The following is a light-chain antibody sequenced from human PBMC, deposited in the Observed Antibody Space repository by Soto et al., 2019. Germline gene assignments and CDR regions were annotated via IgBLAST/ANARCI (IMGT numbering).Light chain of an antibody. CDR3: QQYNNWAYT. J-gene: IGKJ2*01. CDR1: QSVSSN. Sequence: EIVMTQSPATLSVSPGERATLSCRASQSVSSNLAWYQQKPGQAPRLLIYGASTRATGIPARFSGSGSGTEFPLTISSLQSEDFAVYSCQQYNNWAYTFGQGTKLEIK. CDR2: GAS. V-gene: IGKV3D-15*01.